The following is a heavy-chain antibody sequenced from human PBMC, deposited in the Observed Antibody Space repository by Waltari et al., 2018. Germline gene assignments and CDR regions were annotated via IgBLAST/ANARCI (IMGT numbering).Heavy chain of an antibody. Sequence: EVQLLQSGAEVKRPGTPVKISCKVSGGTFTDHCIHWRQQAPGKGLQWMGLLDPEDGQAVYAEKFQGRVTMTADTSIHTAYMELTSLTSEDTAFYYCAAALGGGISASRPFHFWGQGTMITVSS. CDR3: AAALGGGISASRPFHF. CDR1: GGTFTDHC. CDR2: LDPEDGQA. J-gene: IGHJ3*01. V-gene: IGHV1-69-2*01. D-gene: IGHD3-10*01.